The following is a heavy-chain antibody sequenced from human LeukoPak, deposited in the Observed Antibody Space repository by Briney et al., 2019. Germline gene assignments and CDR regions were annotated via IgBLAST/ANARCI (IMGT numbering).Heavy chain of an antibody. Sequence: GGSLRLSCAASGLTFSSNAMSWVRQAPGKGLEWVSVIFGSGGSKHYADSVKGRFNISRDNSKNTLYLQMNSLRAEDTAVYYCAKGVSSGWYPVFSRHERPHFDYWGQGTLVTVSS. V-gene: IGHV3-23*01. J-gene: IGHJ4*02. CDR3: AKGVSSGWYPVFSRHERPHFDY. D-gene: IGHD6-19*01. CDR2: IFGSGGSK. CDR1: GLTFSSNA.